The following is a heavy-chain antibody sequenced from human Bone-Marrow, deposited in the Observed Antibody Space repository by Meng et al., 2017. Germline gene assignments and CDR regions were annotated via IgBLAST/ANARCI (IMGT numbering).Heavy chain of an antibody. D-gene: IGHD2-15*01. V-gene: IGHV4-31*01. Sequence: LHEPGPGLVKPAQILSLTCRVFGGSINSAGYYWSWIRQHPGKGLEWIGYTYYTENTYYNPSLKSPMTISLDKSKNQFSLKLNSVTVADTAVYYCARGRASCSSGGCSLGWFDPWGQGTLVTVSS. CDR2: TYYTENT. J-gene: IGHJ5*02. CDR1: GGSINSAGYY. CDR3: ARGRASCSSGGCSLGWFDP.